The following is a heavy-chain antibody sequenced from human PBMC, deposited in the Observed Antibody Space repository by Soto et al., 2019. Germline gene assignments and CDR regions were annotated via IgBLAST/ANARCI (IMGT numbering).Heavy chain of an antibody. CDR1: GGTFSSYT. CDR3: ARNRGGDCYSLGY. V-gene: IGHV1-69*02. D-gene: IGHD2-21*02. Sequence: QVQLVQSGAEVKKPGSSVKVSCKASGGTFSSYTISWVRQAPGQGLEWMGRIIPILGIANYAQKFPGRVTITADKSTSTAYMELSSLRSEDTAVYYCARNRGGDCYSLGYWGQGTLVTVSS. J-gene: IGHJ4*02. CDR2: IIPILGIA.